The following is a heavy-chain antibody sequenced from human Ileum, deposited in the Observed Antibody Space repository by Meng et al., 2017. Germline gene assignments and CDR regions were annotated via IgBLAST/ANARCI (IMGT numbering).Heavy chain of an antibody. D-gene: IGHD2-15*01. J-gene: IGHJ4*02. CDR3: VRHGGKYFDS. CDR2: IYLAGSP. CDR1: GGSIRSSFD. Sequence: QVQLKEWGPGVVEHSGTMSLTCNVSGGSIRSSFDWRWVRQSQGKGLEWIGQIYLAGSPNYNPSLESRVTISVDKSKNQFSLRLTSVTAADTAIFYCVRHGGKYFDSWGQGTLVTVSS. V-gene: IGHV4-4*02.